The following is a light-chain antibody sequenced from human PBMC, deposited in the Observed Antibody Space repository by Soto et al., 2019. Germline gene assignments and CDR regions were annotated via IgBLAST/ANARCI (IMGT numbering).Light chain of an antibody. CDR3: QQYGDSPVT. Sequence: EIVMTQSPGTLSLSPGERATLSCRASQSVSSYLAWYQQKPGQAPSLLISDASDRATGIPDRFSGSGSGTAFTLTISRLVPEDFAVYYCQQYGDSPVTFGQGTKVEIK. V-gene: IGKV3-20*01. CDR2: DAS. J-gene: IGKJ1*01. CDR1: QSVSSY.